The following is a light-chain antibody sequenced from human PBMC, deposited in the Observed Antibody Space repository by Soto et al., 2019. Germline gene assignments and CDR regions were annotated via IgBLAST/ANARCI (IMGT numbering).Light chain of an antibody. CDR3: QQRSNWPRT. V-gene: IGKV3-11*01. J-gene: IGKJ2*01. CDR1: QSVSSS. CDR2: DAS. Sequence: EIVLTQSPATLSLSPGERATLSCRASQSVSSSLAWYQHKPGQAPRLLIYDASNRATVIPARFSGSGSGTDFPLTISSLEPEDFAVYYCQQRSNWPRTFGQGTKLEIK.